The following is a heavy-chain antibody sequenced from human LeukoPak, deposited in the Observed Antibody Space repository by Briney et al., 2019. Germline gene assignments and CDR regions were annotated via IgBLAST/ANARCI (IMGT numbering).Heavy chain of an antibody. J-gene: IGHJ4*02. V-gene: IGHV4-59*01. CDR3: ARGPGDYSDY. Sequence: SETLSLTCTVSGGSISSDYWSWIRQPPGKGLEWIGYIYYSGSTNYNPSLKSRVTVSVDTSKNQFSLKLRSVTAADTAVYYCARGPGDYSDYWGQGTLVTVSS. D-gene: IGHD7-27*01. CDR2: IYYSGST. CDR1: GGSISSDY.